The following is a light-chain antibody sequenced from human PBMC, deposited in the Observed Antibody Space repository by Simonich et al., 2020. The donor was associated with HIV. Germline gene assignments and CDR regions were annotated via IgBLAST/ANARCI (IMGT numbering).Light chain of an antibody. J-gene: IGKJ5*01. Sequence: EIVMTQSPATLSVSPGERATLSCRASQSVSSNLAWYQQKPGQAPRLLIYGASTRATGSPARFSGSGSGTEFTLTISSLQSEDFAVYYCQQYHNWPPITFGQGTRLEIK. CDR3: QQYHNWPPIT. CDR2: GAS. V-gene: IGKV3-15*01. CDR1: QSVSSN.